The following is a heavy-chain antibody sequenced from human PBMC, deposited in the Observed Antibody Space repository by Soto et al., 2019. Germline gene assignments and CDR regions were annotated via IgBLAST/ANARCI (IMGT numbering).Heavy chain of an antibody. V-gene: IGHV1-46*01. CDR2: INPHGGST. Sequence: ASVKVSCKXPGDTFTSYYLSWVRQAPGQGLEWMGVINPHGGSTKYAQKFQGRITMTRDTSRSTVYMELSSLRSDDTAIYYCARSSGGNFGIIIEGSNWFDPWGQG. J-gene: IGHJ5*02. CDR3: ARSSGGNFGIIIEGSNWFDP. D-gene: IGHD3-3*01. CDR1: GDTFTSYY.